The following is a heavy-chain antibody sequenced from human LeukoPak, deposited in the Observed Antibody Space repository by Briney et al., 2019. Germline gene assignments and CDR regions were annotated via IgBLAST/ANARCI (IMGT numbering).Heavy chain of an antibody. CDR2: ISGGGGST. CDR3: AKGGYCSSTSCYVGWFDP. D-gene: IGHD2-2*01. Sequence: GGSLRLSCAASGFTFSSYDMNWVRQAPGKGLEWVSDISGGGGSTYYADSVKGRFTTSRDNSKNTLFLQMNSLRAEDMAVYYCAKGGYCSSTSCYVGWFDPWGQGSLVTVSS. V-gene: IGHV3-23*01. CDR1: GFTFSSYD. J-gene: IGHJ5*02.